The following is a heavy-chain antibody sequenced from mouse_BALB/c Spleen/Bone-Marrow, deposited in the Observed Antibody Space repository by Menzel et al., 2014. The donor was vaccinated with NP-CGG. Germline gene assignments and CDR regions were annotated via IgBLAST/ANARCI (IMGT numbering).Heavy chain of an antibody. CDR1: GFNIKDTY. CDR3: ANYYYGYYFDY. J-gene: IGHJ2*01. V-gene: IGHV14-3*02. Sequence: EVQLQQSGAELAKPGASVKLSCTASGFNIKDTYMHWVKQRPEQGLEWIGRIDPANGNTKYDPKFQDKATITADTSSNTAYLQLSSLTSEDTAVYYCANYYYGYYFDYWGQGTTLTVSS. CDR2: IDPANGNT. D-gene: IGHD1-1*01.